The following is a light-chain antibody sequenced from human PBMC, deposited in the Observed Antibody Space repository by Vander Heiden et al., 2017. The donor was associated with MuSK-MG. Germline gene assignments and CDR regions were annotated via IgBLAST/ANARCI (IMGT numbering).Light chain of an antibody. V-gene: IGLV2-8*01. J-gene: IGLJ2*01. Sequence: QSALTQPPSASGSPGQSVTISCTGTSSDVGGYNYVSWYQQHPGKAPKLMMYEVSKRPSGVPDRFSGSKSGNTASLTVSGLQAEDDSYYYCSSYAGRTLVFGGGTKLTVL. CDR2: EVS. CDR1: SSDVGGYNY. CDR3: SSYAGRTLV.